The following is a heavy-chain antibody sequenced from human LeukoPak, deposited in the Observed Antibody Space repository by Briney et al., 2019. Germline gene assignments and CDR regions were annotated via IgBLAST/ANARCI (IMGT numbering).Heavy chain of an antibody. CDR3: ARTSIAARRASAFDI. Sequence: SQTLSLTCTVSGGSISSGGYSWSWIRQPPGKGLEWIGYIYHSGSTYYNPSLKSRVTISVDRSKNQSSLKLSSVTAADTAVYYCARTSIAARRASAFDIWGQGTMVTVSS. J-gene: IGHJ3*02. D-gene: IGHD6-6*01. CDR1: GGSISSGGYS. CDR2: IYHSGST. V-gene: IGHV4-30-2*01.